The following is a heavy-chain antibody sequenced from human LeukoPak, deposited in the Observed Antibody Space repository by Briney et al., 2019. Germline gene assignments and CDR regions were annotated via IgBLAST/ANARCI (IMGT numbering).Heavy chain of an antibody. J-gene: IGHJ6*03. D-gene: IGHD6-13*01. CDR1: GGSFSGYY. CDR3: ASSIAAADLYYYYYYMDV. Sequence: SETLSLTCAVYGGSFSGYYWSWIRQPPGKGLEWIGEINHSGSTNYNPSLKSRVTISVDTSKNQFSLKLSFVTAADTAVYYCASSIAAADLYYYYYYMDVWGQGTTVTVSS. V-gene: IGHV4-34*01. CDR2: INHSGST.